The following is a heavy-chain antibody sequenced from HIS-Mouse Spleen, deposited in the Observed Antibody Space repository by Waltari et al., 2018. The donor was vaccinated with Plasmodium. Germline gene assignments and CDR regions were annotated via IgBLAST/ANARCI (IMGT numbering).Heavy chain of an antibody. CDR3: ARDNFAAGNFDY. CDR2: INPNSGGT. D-gene: IGHD6-13*01. CDR1: GYPFTGYY. V-gene: IGHV1-2*02. Sequence: QVQLVQSGAAVKKPGASVKVSCQASGYPFTGYYMHWVRQAPGQGLEWMGWINPNSGGTNYAQKFQGRVTMTRDTSISTAYMELSRLRSDDTAVYYCARDNFAAGNFDYWGQGTLVTVSS. J-gene: IGHJ4*02.